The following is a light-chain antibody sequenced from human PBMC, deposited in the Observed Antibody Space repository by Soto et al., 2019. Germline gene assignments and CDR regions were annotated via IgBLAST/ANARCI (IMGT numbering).Light chain of an antibody. V-gene: IGKV3-20*01. CDR1: QSVSSNY. Sequence: DIVLTQSPGTLSLSPGGRATLSCGASQSVSSNYLAWYQQKPGQAPRLLIYAASSRATGIPDRFSGSGSGTDFTLTITRLEPEDFAVYYCQQYSSSPLTFGGGTKVDIK. J-gene: IGKJ4*01. CDR2: AAS. CDR3: QQYSSSPLT.